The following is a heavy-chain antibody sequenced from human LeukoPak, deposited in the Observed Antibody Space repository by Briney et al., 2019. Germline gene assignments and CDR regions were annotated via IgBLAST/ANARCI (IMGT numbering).Heavy chain of an antibody. Sequence: ASVKVSCKVSGYTLTELSIYWVRQAPGKGLEWMGGFHPEDDERIYAQKFQGRVTMAEDTSTDTAYMELSSLRSEDTAVYYCAREDTAMIQEAFDIWGQGTMVTVSS. V-gene: IGHV1-24*01. CDR2: FHPEDDER. CDR1: GYTLTELS. J-gene: IGHJ3*02. D-gene: IGHD5-18*01. CDR3: AREDTAMIQEAFDI.